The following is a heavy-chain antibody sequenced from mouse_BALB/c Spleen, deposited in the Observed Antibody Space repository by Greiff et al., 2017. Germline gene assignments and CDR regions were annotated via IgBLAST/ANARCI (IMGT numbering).Heavy chain of an antibody. Sequence: EVQGVESGPELVKPGASVKMSCKASGYTFTSYVMHWVKQKPGQGLEWIGYINPYNDGTKYNEKFKGKATLTSDKSSSTAYMELSSLTTEDSAVYYCASSSGLRRGYYFDYWGQGTTLTVSS. CDR1: GYTFTSYV. J-gene: IGHJ2*01. CDR2: INPYNDGT. D-gene: IGHD2-4*01. CDR3: ASSSGLRRGYYFDY. V-gene: IGHV1-14*01.